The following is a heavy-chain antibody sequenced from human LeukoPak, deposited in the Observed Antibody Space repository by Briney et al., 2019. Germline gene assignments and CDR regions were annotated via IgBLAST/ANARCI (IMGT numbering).Heavy chain of an antibody. CDR3: ARGQEFDDGVFDS. J-gene: IGHJ4*02. D-gene: IGHD1-1*01. CDR1: GFSFSRFA. V-gene: IGHV3-23*01. Sequence: GGSLRLSCAASGFSFSRFAMTWVRQAPGKGLECVSTIRSNGATAYNADSVKGRFTISRDNSKNTVYLQMNSLRVEDTAIYYCARGQEFDDGVFDSWGQGTLVTVSS. CDR2: IRSNGATA.